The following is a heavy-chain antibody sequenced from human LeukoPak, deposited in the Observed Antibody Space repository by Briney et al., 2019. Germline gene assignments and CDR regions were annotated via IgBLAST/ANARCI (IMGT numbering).Heavy chain of an antibody. Sequence: GGSLRLSCAVSGFTVTNRYMIWVRQAPGKGLEWVSIIFFTGKTYYGDSLGGRFTVSRDISKNSVYLQMNNLRVEDTAVYYCARADFAGYLHAFDLWGQGTVVTVSS. CDR1: GFTVTNRY. D-gene: IGHD5-12*01. CDR3: ARADFAGYLHAFDL. V-gene: IGHV3-53*01. J-gene: IGHJ3*01. CDR2: IFFTGKT.